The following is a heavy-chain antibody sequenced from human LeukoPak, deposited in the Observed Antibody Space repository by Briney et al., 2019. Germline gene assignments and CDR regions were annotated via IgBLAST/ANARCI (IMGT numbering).Heavy chain of an antibody. V-gene: IGHV3-9*03. D-gene: IGHD2-2*01. CDR1: GFPFDDYA. CDR2: ISWNSGSI. Sequence: GGSLRLSCTASGFPFDDYAMHWVRQAPGKGLEWVSGISWNSGSIGYADSVKGRFTISRDNAKNSLYLQMNSLRAEDMALYYCAKARYCSSTSCYWDYWGQGTLVTVSS. CDR3: AKARYCSSTSCYWDY. J-gene: IGHJ4*02.